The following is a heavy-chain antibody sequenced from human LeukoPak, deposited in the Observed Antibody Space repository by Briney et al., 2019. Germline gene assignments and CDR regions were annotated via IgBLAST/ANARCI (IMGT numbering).Heavy chain of an antibody. D-gene: IGHD3-16*01. J-gene: IGHJ3*02. Sequence: GGSLRLSCAASGFTFSDYYMSWIRQAPGKGLEWVANIKQDGSEKYYVDSVKGRFTISRDNAKNSLYLQMNSLRAEDTAVYYCARLRAFDIWGQGTMVTVSS. V-gene: IGHV3-7*01. CDR1: GFTFSDYY. CDR3: ARLRAFDI. CDR2: IKQDGSEK.